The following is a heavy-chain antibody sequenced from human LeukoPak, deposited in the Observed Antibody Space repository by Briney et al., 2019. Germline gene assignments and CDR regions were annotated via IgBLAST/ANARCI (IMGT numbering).Heavy chain of an antibody. D-gene: IGHD5-18*01. J-gene: IGHJ4*02. V-gene: IGHV4-59*11. CDR3: ATNKRGSTYGYFDF. Sequence: SETLSLTCTVSGASTASHYWTWLRQPPGKELEWIAYMFDTVSTKSNPSLKSRLTLSVDTSKKQLSLRLSPVTAADTAVYYCATNKRGSTYGYFDFWGQGIKVTVSS. CDR1: GASTASHY. CDR2: MFDTVST.